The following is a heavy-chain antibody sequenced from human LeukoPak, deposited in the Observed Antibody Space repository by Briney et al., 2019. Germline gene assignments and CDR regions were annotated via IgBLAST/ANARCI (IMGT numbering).Heavy chain of an antibody. Sequence: SEILSLTCTVSGGSISRSRDYWGWIRQPPGKGLEWIGSIYYSGSTYSNPSLKSRVTISGDTSKNQFSLKLSSVTAADTAVYYCVRLAPYYYYYMDVWGKGTTVTVSS. D-gene: IGHD5-12*01. V-gene: IGHV4-39*07. J-gene: IGHJ6*03. CDR3: VRLAPYYYYYMDV. CDR2: IYYSGST. CDR1: GGSISRSRDY.